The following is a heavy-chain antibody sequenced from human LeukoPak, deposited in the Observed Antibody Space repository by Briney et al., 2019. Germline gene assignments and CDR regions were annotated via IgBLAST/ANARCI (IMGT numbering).Heavy chain of an antibody. Sequence: SCKASGGTFSSYAISWVRQAPGKGLEWVSAISGSGGSTYYADSVKGRFTISRDNSKNTLYLQMNSLRAEDTAVYYCARDPLGQQLVGDYYGMDVWGQGTTVTVSS. CDR2: ISGSGGST. J-gene: IGHJ6*02. CDR3: ARDPLGQQLVGDYYGMDV. CDR1: GGTFSSYA. D-gene: IGHD6-13*01. V-gene: IGHV3-23*01.